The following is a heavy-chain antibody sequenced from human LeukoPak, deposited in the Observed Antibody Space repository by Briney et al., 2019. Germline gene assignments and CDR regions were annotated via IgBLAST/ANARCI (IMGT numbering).Heavy chain of an antibody. D-gene: IGHD2-2*01. CDR2: INPNSGGT. CDR3: ARVRRYCSSTSRYNWFDP. J-gene: IGHJ5*02. Sequence: ASVKVSCKASGYTFTGYYMHWVRQAPGQGLEWMGWINPNSGGTNYAQKFQGRVTMTRDTSISTAYMELSRLRSDDTAVYYCARVRRYCSSTSRYNWFDPWGQGTLVTVSS. V-gene: IGHV1-2*02. CDR1: GYTFTGYY.